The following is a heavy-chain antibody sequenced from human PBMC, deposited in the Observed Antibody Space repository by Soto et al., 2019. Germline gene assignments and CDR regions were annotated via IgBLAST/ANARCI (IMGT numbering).Heavy chain of an antibody. Sequence: GGSLRLSCVASGFTFSTYSMSWVRQAPGKGLESVSAISGSGDSTYYTDSVTGRFTISRDNSKNTLYLQMNSLRPEDTAIYYCARDGRQFLEWLLYADYWGQGTLVTVSS. D-gene: IGHD3-3*01. J-gene: IGHJ4*02. CDR1: GFTFSTYS. CDR2: ISGSGDST. CDR3: ARDGRQFLEWLLYADY. V-gene: IGHV3-23*01.